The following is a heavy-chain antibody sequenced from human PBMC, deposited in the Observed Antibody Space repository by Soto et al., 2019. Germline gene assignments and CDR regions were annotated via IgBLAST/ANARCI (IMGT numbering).Heavy chain of an antibody. D-gene: IGHD3-10*01. J-gene: IGHJ4*01. V-gene: IGHV1-18*01. Sequence: ASVKGSCKASGYTFTSYDISWVRQAPGQGLEWMGWLSAYNGNTNYTQKLQGRVTMTTDTSSSTAYMELRSRRSDDTAVYYCARENGGFGDFDDGGHGTLVTVSS. CDR3: ARENGGFGDFDD. CDR2: LSAYNGNT. CDR1: GYTFTSYD.